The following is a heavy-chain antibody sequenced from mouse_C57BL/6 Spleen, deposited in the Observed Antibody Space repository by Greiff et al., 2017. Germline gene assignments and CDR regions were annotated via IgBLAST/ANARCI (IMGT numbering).Heavy chain of an antibody. CDR2: ISSGSSTI. V-gene: IGHV5-17*01. J-gene: IGHJ4*01. Sequence: VQLVESGGGLVKPGGSLKLSCAASGFTFSDYGMHWVRQAPEKGLEWVAYISSGSSTIYYADTVKGRFTISRDNAKNTLFLQMTSLRSEDTAMYYCARQGGYYAMDYWGQGTSVTVSS. CDR3: ARQGGYYAMDY. CDR1: GFTFSDYG. D-gene: IGHD3-3*01.